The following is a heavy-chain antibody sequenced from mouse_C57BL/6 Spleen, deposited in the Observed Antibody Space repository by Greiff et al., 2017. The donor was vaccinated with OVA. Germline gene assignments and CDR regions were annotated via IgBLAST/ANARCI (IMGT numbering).Heavy chain of an antibody. V-gene: IGHV3-6*01. CDR2: ISYDGSN. Sequence: EVQLQQSGPGLVKPSQSLSLTCSVTGYSITSGYYWNWIRQFPGNKLEWMGYISYDGSNNYNPSLKNRISITRDTSKNQFFLKLNSVTTEDTATYYCARGGWDERYWYFDVWGTGTTVTVSS. CDR1: GYSITSGYY. J-gene: IGHJ1*03. D-gene: IGHD4-1*01. CDR3: ARGGWDERYWYFDV.